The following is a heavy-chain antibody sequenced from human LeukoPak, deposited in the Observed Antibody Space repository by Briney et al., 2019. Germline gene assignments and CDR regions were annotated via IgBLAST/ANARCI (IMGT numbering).Heavy chain of an antibody. V-gene: IGHV3-74*03. CDR1: GFTITNNW. CDR3: ATVFKGSSLQDY. CDR2: IKMDERSA. D-gene: IGHD3-10*01. J-gene: IGHJ4*02. Sequence: GGSLRLSCTVSGFTITNNWMYWVRQAPGRGLGWVSRIKMDERSAVYADSVKGRFIISRDNAKNTLYLQMNSLRADDTAVYYCATVFKGSSLQDYGGQGPLATVSS.